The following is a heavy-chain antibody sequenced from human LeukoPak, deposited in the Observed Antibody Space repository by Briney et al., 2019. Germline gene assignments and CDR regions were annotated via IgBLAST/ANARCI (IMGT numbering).Heavy chain of an antibody. V-gene: IGHV3-48*03. Sequence: PGGSLRLSCAASGFTFSGYEMNWVRQAPGKGLEGVSYISRSGRTIYDADSVKGRFTISRDNAKNSLYLQMNSLRAEDTAVYYCARVYSGSWYFDLWGRGTLVTVSS. CDR2: ISRSGRTI. CDR3: ARVYSGSWYFDL. CDR1: GFTFSGYE. D-gene: IGHD5-12*01. J-gene: IGHJ2*01.